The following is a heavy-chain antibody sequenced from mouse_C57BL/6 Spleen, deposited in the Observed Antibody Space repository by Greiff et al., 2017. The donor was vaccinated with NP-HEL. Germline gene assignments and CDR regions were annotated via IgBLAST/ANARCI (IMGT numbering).Heavy chain of an antibody. J-gene: IGHJ2*01. Sequence: QVQLQQPGAELVRPGSSVKLSCKASGYTFTSYWMHWVKQRPIQGLEWIGNIDPSDSETHYNQKFKDKATLTVDKSSSTAYMQLSSLTSEDSAVYYCATALYGSSPYFDYWGQGTTLTVSS. V-gene: IGHV1-52*01. CDR1: GYTFTSYW. CDR3: ATALYGSSPYFDY. CDR2: IDPSDSET. D-gene: IGHD1-1*01.